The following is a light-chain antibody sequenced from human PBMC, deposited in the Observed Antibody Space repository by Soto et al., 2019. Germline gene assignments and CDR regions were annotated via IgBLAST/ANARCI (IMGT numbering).Light chain of an antibody. V-gene: IGKV3-20*01. CDR3: QQYCMSPFT. J-gene: IGKJ3*01. CDR2: GAS. CDR1: QSVSSN. Sequence: IVLTQSPATLSVSTGERATLSCRASQSVSSNLAWYQQKPGQAARILLYGASTRATGIPERFSGSGSGTDFTTTIIRLEPEDFAVDYCQQYCMSPFTFGAGTKVDIK.